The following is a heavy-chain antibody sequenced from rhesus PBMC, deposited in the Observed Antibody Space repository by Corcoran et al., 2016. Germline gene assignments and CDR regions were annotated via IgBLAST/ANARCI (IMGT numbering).Heavy chain of an antibody. J-gene: IGHJ4*01. V-gene: IGHV2-174*01. CDR2: IYWDDDT. CDR3: ARRRSSGWPVGYYFDY. D-gene: IGHD6-31*01. CDR1: GFSLTTSGMG. Sequence: QVTLKESGPALVKPTQTLTVTCTFSGFSLTTSGMGVGWSRQPPGTALEWMELIYWDDDTRYNSSLRSRLTISRDTSKSQVVLTMTDMDPVDTATYYCARRRSSGWPVGYYFDYWGQGLLVTVSS.